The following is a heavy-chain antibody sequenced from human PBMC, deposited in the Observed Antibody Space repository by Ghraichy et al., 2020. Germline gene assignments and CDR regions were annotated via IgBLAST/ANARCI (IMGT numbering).Heavy chain of an antibody. D-gene: IGHD3-3*01. V-gene: IGHV4-4*09. Sequence: SETLSLTCPGSGGSISSYYWSWIRQPPGMRLELFGYIYPSGRTNYNPSLKSRVTISVDTSKNQFSLKLRSVTAADTAVYYCARGSGYFYWYYDLCGRGPLVTVSS. CDR3: ARGSGYFYWYYDL. CDR2: IYPSGRT. J-gene: IGHJ2*01. CDR1: GGSISSYY.